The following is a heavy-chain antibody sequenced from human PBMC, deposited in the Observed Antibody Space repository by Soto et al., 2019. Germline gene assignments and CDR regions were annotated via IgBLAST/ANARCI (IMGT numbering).Heavy chain of an antibody. CDR2: IYYSGST. CDR1: GFTFSDYY. V-gene: IGHV4-39*01. Sequence: GSLRLSCAASGFTFSDYYMRWIRQPPGKGLERIGSIYYSGSTYYNPSLKSRVTISVDTSKNQFSLKLSSVTAADTAVYYCARLEGGYSYGPDYWGQGTLVTVSS. J-gene: IGHJ4*02. CDR3: ARLEGGYSYGPDY. D-gene: IGHD5-18*01.